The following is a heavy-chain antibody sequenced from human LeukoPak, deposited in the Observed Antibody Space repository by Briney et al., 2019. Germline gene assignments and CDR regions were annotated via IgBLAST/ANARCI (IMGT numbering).Heavy chain of an antibody. CDR1: GFTFSNYA. CDR3: ARDDRKAGISRETDY. D-gene: IGHD1-14*01. CDR2: ISDSGGST. Sequence: GGSLRLSCAASGFTFSNYAMGWVRQAPGQGLEWVSAISDSGGSTYNADSVKGRFTISRDNSKNTLYLQMNSLRAEDTAVYYCARDDRKAGISRETDYWGQGTLVTVSS. V-gene: IGHV3-23*01. J-gene: IGHJ4*02.